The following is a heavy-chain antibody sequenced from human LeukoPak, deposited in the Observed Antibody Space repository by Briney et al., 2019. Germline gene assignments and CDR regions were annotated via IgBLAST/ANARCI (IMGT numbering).Heavy chain of an antibody. CDR1: GFTFSSYT. V-gene: IGHV3-21*01. Sequence: GWSLRLSCAASGFTFSSYTMNWVRQAPGKGLEWVSSISSSSSYIYYADSVKGRFTISRDNAKNSLSLQMNSLRAEDTAVYYCARDRIAAAGTPDYGNPEDYWGQGTLVTVSS. J-gene: IGHJ4*02. D-gene: IGHD6-13*01. CDR2: ISSSSSYI. CDR3: ARDRIAAAGTPDYGNPEDY.